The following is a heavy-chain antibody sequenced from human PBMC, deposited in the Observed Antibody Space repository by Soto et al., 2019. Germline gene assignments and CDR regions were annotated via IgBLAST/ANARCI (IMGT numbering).Heavy chain of an antibody. CDR1: GGTFSSYA. J-gene: IGHJ4*02. D-gene: IGHD6-6*01. V-gene: IGHV1-69*06. Sequence: GASVKVSCKASGGTFSSYAISWVRQAPGQGLEWMGGIIPIFGTANYAQKFQGRVTITADKSTSTAYMELSSLRSEDTAVYYCARSKLSIAARPLDYWGQGTRVTVSS. CDR2: IIPIFGTA. CDR3: ARSKLSIAARPLDY.